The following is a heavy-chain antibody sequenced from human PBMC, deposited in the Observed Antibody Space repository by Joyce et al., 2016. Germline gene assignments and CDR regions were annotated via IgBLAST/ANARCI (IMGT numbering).Heavy chain of an antibody. CDR2: SNPYNGKT. CDR3: ARATNLVRGVILFSMSY. Sequence: QVQLLQSGAEVKRPGASVKVSCMTSGYTFTTSGLSWVRQAPGQGLEWMGWSNPYNGKTDFAQNFQDRVTLTTDRSTSTTYMEQRSLRSDDTAVYYCARATNLVRGVILFSMSYWGQGTLVTVSS. J-gene: IGHJ4*02. V-gene: IGHV1-18*04. D-gene: IGHD3-10*01. CDR1: GYTFTTSG.